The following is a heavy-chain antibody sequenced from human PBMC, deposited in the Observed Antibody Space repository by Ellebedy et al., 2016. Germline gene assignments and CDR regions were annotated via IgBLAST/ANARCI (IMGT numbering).Heavy chain of an antibody. CDR3: ARLSGYFDWLFDTFDY. CDR1: GYSFTSYW. D-gene: IGHD3-9*01. CDR2: IYPGDSDT. V-gene: IGHV5-51*01. Sequence: GESLKISXKGSGYSFTSYWIGWVRQMPGKGLEWMGIIYPGDSDTRYSPSFQGQVTISADKSISTAYLQWSSLKASDTAMYYCARLSGYFDWLFDTFDYWGQGTLVTVSS. J-gene: IGHJ4*02.